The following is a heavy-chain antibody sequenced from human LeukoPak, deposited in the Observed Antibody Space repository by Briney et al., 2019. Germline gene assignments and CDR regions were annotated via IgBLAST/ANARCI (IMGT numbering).Heavy chain of an antibody. J-gene: IGHJ4*02. V-gene: IGHV1-3*01. CDR3: ARGVAEMATIPDY. CDR1: GYTFTSYA. D-gene: IGHD5-24*01. CDR2: INAGNGDT. Sequence: RASVKVSCKASGYTFTSYAMHWVRQAPGQRLEWMGWINAGNGDTKYSQKFQGRVTITRDTSASTAYMELSSLRSEDTAVYYCARGVAEMATIPDYWGQGTLVTVSS.